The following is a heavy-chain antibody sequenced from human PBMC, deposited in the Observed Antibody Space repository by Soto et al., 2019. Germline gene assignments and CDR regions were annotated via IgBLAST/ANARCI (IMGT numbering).Heavy chain of an antibody. CDR2: IYYSGST. J-gene: IGHJ5*02. CDR1: GGSISNSNYY. Sequence: SETLSLTCTVFGGSISNSNYYWGWNRQPPGKGLEWIGIIYYSGSTYYNPSLKSRVTISVDTSKNQFSLKLSSVTAADTAVYYCARQVPIGYCISTSCYNWFDPWGQGTLVTVSS. CDR3: ARQVPIGYCISTSCYNWFDP. D-gene: IGHD2-2*01. V-gene: IGHV4-39*01.